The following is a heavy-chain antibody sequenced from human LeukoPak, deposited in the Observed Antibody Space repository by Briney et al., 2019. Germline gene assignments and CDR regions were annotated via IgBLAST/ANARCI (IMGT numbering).Heavy chain of an antibody. CDR1: GFTFSSYG. CDR2: IWYDGSNK. CDR3: AREYSNYAKY. J-gene: IGHJ4*02. Sequence: PGRSLRLSCAASGFTFSSYGMHWVRQAPGXXLEWVAVIWYDGSNKYYADSVKGRFTISRDNSKNTLYLQMNSLRAEDTAVYYCAREYSNYAKYWGQGTLVTVSS. D-gene: IGHD4-11*01. V-gene: IGHV3-33*01.